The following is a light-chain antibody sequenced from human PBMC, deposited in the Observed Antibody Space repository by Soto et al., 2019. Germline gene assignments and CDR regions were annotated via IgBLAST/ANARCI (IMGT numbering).Light chain of an antibody. CDR1: SRDVGGSNY. CDR2: EVN. CDR3: SSYKSSNTLQV. Sequence: QSVLIQPASVSGSPGQSITISCTGTSRDVGGSNYVSWYQHHPHRAPKLLIYEVNNRPSGVSSRSSGSKSGNTASLTISGFQDDDEADYYCSSYKSSNTLQVFGVGTKLTVL. J-gene: IGLJ2*01. V-gene: IGLV2-14*01.